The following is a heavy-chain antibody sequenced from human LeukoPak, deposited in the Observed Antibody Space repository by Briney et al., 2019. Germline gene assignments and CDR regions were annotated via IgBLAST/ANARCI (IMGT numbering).Heavy chain of an antibody. J-gene: IGHJ4*02. Sequence: PGGSLRLSCAVSGFTFSNCWMGWVRQAPGKGLEWVSAMSASGDSTYNADSVKGRFTISRDNSKNTLFLQINSLRVESTAVYYCATNWNCDYWGQRTLVTVSS. CDR3: ATNWNCDY. V-gene: IGHV3-23*01. CDR1: GFTFSNCW. CDR2: MSASGDST. D-gene: IGHD1-20*01.